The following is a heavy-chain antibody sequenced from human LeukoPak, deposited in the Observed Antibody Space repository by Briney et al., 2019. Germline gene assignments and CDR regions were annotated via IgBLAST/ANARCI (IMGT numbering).Heavy chain of an antibody. CDR1: GGSISSYY. CDR2: IYYSGST. Sequence: SETLSLTCTVSGGSISSYYWSWIRQPPGKGLEWIGYIYYSGSTNYNPSLKSRVTISVDTSKNQFSLKLSSVTAADTAVYYCARLCSSSAGDWFDPWGQGTPVTVSS. V-gene: IGHV4-59*08. CDR3: ARLCSSSAGDWFDP. J-gene: IGHJ5*02. D-gene: IGHD6-6*01.